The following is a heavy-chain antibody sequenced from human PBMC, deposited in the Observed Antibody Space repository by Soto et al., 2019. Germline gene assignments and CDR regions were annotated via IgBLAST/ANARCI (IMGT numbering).Heavy chain of an antibody. Sequence: SETLSLTCTVSGGSISDFSWSWIRQPAGKGLEWIGRITINGNTQKNPSFKSRVTMSIDTSRNHFSLNLQSATAADTALYYCARETGENWTYEAHWGPGTLVTVSS. J-gene: IGHJ1*01. CDR2: ITINGNT. CDR3: ARETGENWTYEAH. CDR1: GGSISDFS. D-gene: IGHD1-7*01. V-gene: IGHV4-4*07.